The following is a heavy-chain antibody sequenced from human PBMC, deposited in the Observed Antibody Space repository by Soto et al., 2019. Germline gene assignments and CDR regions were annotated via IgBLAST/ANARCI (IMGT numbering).Heavy chain of an antibody. CDR1: GFTVSSNY. CDR2: IYSGGST. Sequence: GGSLRLSCAASGFTVSSNYMSWVRQAPGKGLEWVSVIYSGGSTYYADSVKGRFTISRDNSKNTLYLQMNSLRAEDTAVYYCASGRFSSSWYQYYYGMDVWGQGTTVTVSS. CDR3: ASGRFSSSWYQYYYGMDV. V-gene: IGHV3-66*01. J-gene: IGHJ6*02. D-gene: IGHD6-13*01.